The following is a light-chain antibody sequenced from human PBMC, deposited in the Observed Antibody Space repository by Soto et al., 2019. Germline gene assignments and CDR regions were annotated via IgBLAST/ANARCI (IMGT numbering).Light chain of an antibody. CDR1: QSVSSSY. CDR3: QQYGSPWT. Sequence: EIVLTQSPGTLSLSPGERATLSCRASQSVSSSYLAWYQQKPGQAPRLLIYGASSRATGIPDRFSGSGSGTDFTLTISILEPEDFAVYYCQQYGSPWTFGQGTKVDI. V-gene: IGKV3-20*01. J-gene: IGKJ1*01. CDR2: GAS.